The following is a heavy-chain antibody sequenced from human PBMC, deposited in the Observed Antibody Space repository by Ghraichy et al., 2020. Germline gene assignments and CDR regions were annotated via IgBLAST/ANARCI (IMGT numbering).Heavy chain of an antibody. J-gene: IGHJ4*02. D-gene: IGHD5-24*01. Sequence: SQTLSLTCAISGDSVSSNSGAWNWIRQSPSRGIEWLGRTYYRSKWYNDYALSVKSRITINPDTSKNQFSLQLNSVTLEDTAVYYCARDSSVGDGRNPCFDFWGQGTLVTVSS. CDR3: ARDSSVGDGRNPCFDF. V-gene: IGHV6-1*01. CDR2: TYYRSKWYN. CDR1: GDSVSSNSGA.